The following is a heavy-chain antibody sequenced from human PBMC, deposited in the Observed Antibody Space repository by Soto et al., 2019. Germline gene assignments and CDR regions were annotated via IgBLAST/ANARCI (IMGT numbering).Heavy chain of an antibody. V-gene: IGHV1-18*01. CDR1: GYTXTSYG. Sequence: QVQLXXXXXEVKKPGASVKVSCKASGYTXTSYGISWVRQAPXXXXXXXXXXXXXXGNTNYAQKLQGRVTMTTDTPTRTAYIELRSLRSDDTAVYYFARDPSCSSTSCYLWYSYYYYCIDVWGQGTTVTVSS. D-gene: IGHD2-2*01. CDR3: ARDPSCSSTSCYLWYSYYYYCIDV. CDR2: XXXXXGNT. J-gene: IGHJ6*02.